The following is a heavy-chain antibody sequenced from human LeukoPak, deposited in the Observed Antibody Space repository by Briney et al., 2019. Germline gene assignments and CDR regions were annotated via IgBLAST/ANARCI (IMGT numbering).Heavy chain of an antibody. J-gene: IGHJ4*02. CDR1: VFPFSSYT. CDR3: ARALAFDGSGYSACPN. D-gene: IGHD3-22*01. Sequence: PGGSLRLSCAGSVFPFSSYTMHWVRQAPGKGLEWVSSITSSGAYIYYSDSVKGRFTISRDNSNNSLYLQMNSLGAEDTAVYYCARALAFDGSGYSACPNWGQGTLVTVSS. CDR2: ITSSGAYI. V-gene: IGHV3-21*01.